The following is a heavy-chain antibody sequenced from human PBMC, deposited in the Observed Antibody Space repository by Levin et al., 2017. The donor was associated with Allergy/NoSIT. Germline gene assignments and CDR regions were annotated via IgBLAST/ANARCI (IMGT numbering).Heavy chain of an antibody. CDR3: TRLRFADSSSESRTDY. Sequence: ASVKVSCKASGNNFKYYGITWIRQAPGQGLEWMGWISAYNGDTNYAQKFQGRVTMTTDTSTSTAFMELRSLRFDDTAVYRCTRLRFADSSSESRTDYWGQGTLVTVSS. CDR1: GNNFKYYG. D-gene: IGHD6-6*01. V-gene: IGHV1-18*01. CDR2: ISAYNGDT. J-gene: IGHJ4*02.